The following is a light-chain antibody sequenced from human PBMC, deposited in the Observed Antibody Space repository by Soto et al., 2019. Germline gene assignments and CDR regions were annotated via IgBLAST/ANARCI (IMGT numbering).Light chain of an antibody. V-gene: IGLV4-69*01. CDR1: SGHSSYA. CDR3: QTWGTGPWV. CDR2: LNSDGSH. Sequence: QSVLTQSPSASAPLGASVKLTCTLSSGHSSYAIAWHQQQPEKGPRYLMKLNSDGSHSKGDGIPDRFSGSSSGAERYLTISSLQSEDEADYYCQTWGTGPWVFGGGTKLTVL. J-gene: IGLJ3*02.